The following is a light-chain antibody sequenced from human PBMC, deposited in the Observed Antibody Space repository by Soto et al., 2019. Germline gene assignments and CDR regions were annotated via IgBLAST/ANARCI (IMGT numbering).Light chain of an antibody. CDR2: GAS. J-gene: IGKJ2*01. V-gene: IGKV3-20*01. Sequence: EIVLTQSPGTLSLSPGERATLSCRASQSVSSAYLAWYQQIPGQAPRHLIYGASSRDTGIPDRFSGSESGTDFTLTISVLEPEDFAIYYCEQSGSSFYTFGQGTKLETK. CDR3: EQSGSSFYT. CDR1: QSVSSAY.